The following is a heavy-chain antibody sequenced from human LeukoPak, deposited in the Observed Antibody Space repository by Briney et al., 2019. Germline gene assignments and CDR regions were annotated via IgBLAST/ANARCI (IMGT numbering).Heavy chain of an antibody. CDR3: ARGHYYGSGSYWGVSAYFDY. CDR1: GYTFTGYY. Sequence: GASVKVSCKASGYTFTGYYMHWVRQAPGQGLEWMGWINPNSGGTNYAQKFQGRVIMTRDTSISTAYMELSRLRSDDTAVYYCARGHYYGSGSYWGVSAYFDYWGQGTLVTVSS. D-gene: IGHD3-10*01. V-gene: IGHV1-2*02. CDR2: INPNSGGT. J-gene: IGHJ4*02.